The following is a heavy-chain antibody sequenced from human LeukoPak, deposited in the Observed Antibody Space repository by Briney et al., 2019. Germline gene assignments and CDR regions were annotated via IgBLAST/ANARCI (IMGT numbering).Heavy chain of an antibody. V-gene: IGHV3-7*03. D-gene: IGHD5-12*01. J-gene: IGHJ6*02. Sequence: PGGSLRLSCAASGFTFSSYWMSWVRQAPGKGLEWVANIKQDGSEKYYVDSVKGRFTISRDNAKNSLYLQVNSLRAEDTAVYYCARDLRAIVATYYYYGMDVWGQGTTVTVSS. CDR3: ARDLRAIVATYYYYGMDV. CDR1: GFTFSSYW. CDR2: IKQDGSEK.